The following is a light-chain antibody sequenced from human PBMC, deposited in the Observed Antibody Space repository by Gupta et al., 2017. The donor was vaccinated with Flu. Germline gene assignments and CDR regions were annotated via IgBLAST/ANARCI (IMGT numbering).Light chain of an antibody. V-gene: IGLV2-14*01. J-gene: IGLJ2*01. CDR1: SSDIGAYNY. CDR3: SSCTSSTTLV. Sequence: QSALTHPASVSGSPGQSITISCTGTSSDIGAYNYVSWYQQHPGKAPKLLIYDVTNRPSGVSNRFSGSKSGDTASLTISGLQAEDEADYYCSSCTSSTTLVFGGGTKMTVL. CDR2: DVT.